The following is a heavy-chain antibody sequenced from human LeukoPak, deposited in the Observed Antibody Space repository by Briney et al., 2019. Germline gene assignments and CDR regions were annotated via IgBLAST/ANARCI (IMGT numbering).Heavy chain of an antibody. CDR3: AKEVTVLRYFDWLSGYYYGMDV. Sequence: PGGSLRLSCAASGFAFSSYGMHWVRQAPGKGLEWVAVISYDGSNKYYADSVKGRFTISRDNSKNTLYLQMNSLRAEDTAVYYCAKEVTVLRYFDWLSGYYYGMDVWGQGTTVTVSS. CDR2: ISYDGSNK. V-gene: IGHV3-30*18. D-gene: IGHD3-9*01. J-gene: IGHJ6*02. CDR1: GFAFSSYG.